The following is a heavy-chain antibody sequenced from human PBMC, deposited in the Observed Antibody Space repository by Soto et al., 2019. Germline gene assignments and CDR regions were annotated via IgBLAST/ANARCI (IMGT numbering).Heavy chain of an antibody. Sequence: PVQSVKVSWGTSRHRFNSYWNAWVRQMPGKGLEWMGIIFPSDSDTRDSPSFQGKVTISADRSTSTVFLQWASLKASDTAVYLCARKDNRGYCNWCETWGPGPLVSVSS. CDR2: IFPSDSDT. V-gene: IGHV5-51*01. D-gene: IGHD2-21*02. CDR3: ARKDNRGYCNWCET. J-gene: IGHJ1*01. CDR1: RHRFNSYW.